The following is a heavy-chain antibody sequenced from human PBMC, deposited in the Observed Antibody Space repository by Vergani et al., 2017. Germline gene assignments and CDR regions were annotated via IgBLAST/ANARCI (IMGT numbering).Heavy chain of an antibody. CDR3: ARDLRLMYNRFDP. D-gene: IGHD3-3*01. CDR2: IWYDGRNK. V-gene: IGHV3-33*01. Sequence: QVHLVESGGGVVQPGRPLRLSCAASGFTFGSFGMHWVRQAPGKGLEWVAVIWYDGRNKQYADSVKGRFTVSRDNSQSTLYLQMNSLRAEDTAMYYCARDLRLMYNRFDPWGQGTLVTVSS. CDR1: GFTFGSFG. J-gene: IGHJ5*02.